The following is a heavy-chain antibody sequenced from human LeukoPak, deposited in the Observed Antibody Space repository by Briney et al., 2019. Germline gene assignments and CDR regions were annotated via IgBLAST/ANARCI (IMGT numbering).Heavy chain of an antibody. J-gene: IGHJ1*01. Sequence: GGSLRLSCAASGFTFSSYSMNWVRQAPGKGLEWVSSISSSSSYIYYADSVKGRFTISRDNAKNSLYLQMNSLRAEDTAVYYCAKSGGLDLFQQWGQGTLVTVSS. CDR3: AKSGGLDLFQQ. V-gene: IGHV3-21*01. CDR1: GFTFSSYS. D-gene: IGHD3-16*01. CDR2: ISSSSSYI.